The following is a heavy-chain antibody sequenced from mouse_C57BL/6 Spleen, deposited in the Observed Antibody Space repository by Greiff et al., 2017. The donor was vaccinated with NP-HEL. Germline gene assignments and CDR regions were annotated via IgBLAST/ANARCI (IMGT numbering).Heavy chain of an antibody. CDR3: ARFDGSYYFDY. CDR1: GYTFTSYW. V-gene: IGHV1-64*01. CDR2: IHPNSGST. J-gene: IGHJ2*01. D-gene: IGHD2-3*01. Sequence: VQLQQPGAELVKPGASVKLSCKASGYTFTSYWMHWVKQRPGQGLEWIGMIHPNSGSTNYNEKFKSKATLTVDKSSSTAYMQLSSLTSEDSAVYYCARFDGSYYFDYWGQGTTLTVSS.